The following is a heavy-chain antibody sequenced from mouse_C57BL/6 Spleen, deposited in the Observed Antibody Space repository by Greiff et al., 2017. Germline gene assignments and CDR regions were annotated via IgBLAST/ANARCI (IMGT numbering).Heavy chain of an antibody. CDR1: GYTFTSYW. D-gene: IGHD1-1*01. V-gene: IGHV1-72*01. CDR2: IVPNSGGT. CDR3: ARLVTVAYYCAMDY. J-gene: IGHJ4*01. Sequence: QVQLQQSGAELVKPGASVKLSCKASGYTFTSYWMNWVKQRPGRGLEWIGRIVPNSGGTKYNEKFKSKATLTVDKPSSTAYMQLSSLTSEDSAVYYCARLVTVAYYCAMDYWGQGTSVTVSS.